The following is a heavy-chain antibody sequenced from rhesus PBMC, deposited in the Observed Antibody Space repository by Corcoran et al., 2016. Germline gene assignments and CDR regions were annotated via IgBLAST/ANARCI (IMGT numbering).Heavy chain of an antibody. CDR1: GFTLSRYW. CDR3: TRGQGGIGASYGSES. J-gene: IGHJ6*01. D-gene: IGHD2-27*01. V-gene: IGHV3-14*01. CDR2: LNTATGRP. Sequence: EMQLVESGGGLAKPGESLRLSCEASGFTLSRYWMHWIRQAPGKGLGNFASLNTATGRPEYIDAVKDRFTIFSDNAKNTLFLQMNSLRPEDTGVYYCTRGQGGIGASYGSESWGRGVAVTVSS.